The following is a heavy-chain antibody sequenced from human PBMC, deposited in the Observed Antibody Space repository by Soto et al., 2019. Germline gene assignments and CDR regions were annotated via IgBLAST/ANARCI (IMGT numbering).Heavy chain of an antibody. V-gene: IGHV4-59*01. CDR3: ARDGLEWLSTSNYYYYGMDV. Sequence: QVQLQESGPGLVKPSETLSLTCTVSGGSISSYYWSWIRQPPGKGLEWIGYIYYSGSTNYNPSLKSRVTISVDTSKNRFSLKLSSVTAADTAVYYCARDGLEWLSTSNYYYYGMDVWGQGTTVTVSS. D-gene: IGHD3-3*01. J-gene: IGHJ6*02. CDR2: IYYSGST. CDR1: GGSISSYY.